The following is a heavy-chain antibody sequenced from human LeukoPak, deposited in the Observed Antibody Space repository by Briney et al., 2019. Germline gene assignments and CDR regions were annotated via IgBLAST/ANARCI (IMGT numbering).Heavy chain of an antibody. J-gene: IGHJ4*02. CDR3: AKDYDYVWGSYRYLNY. Sequence: GGSLRLSCAASGFTFSSYWMSWVRQAPGKGLEWVANIKQDGSENYYVDSVKGRFTISRDNSKNTLYLQMNSLRAEDTAVYYCAKDYDYVWGSYRYLNYWGQGTLVTVSS. V-gene: IGHV3-7*03. D-gene: IGHD3-16*02. CDR1: GFTFSSYW. CDR2: IKQDGSEN.